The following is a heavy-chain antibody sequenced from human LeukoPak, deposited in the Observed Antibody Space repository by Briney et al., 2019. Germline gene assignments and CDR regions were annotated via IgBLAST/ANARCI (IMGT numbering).Heavy chain of an antibody. CDR3: ARDHPDYDFWSGYSDYGMDV. CDR1: GFTSSSYS. J-gene: IGHJ6*02. Sequence: AGGSLRLSCAASGFTSSSYSMNWVRQAPGKGLEWVSYISSSSTIYYADSVKGRFTISRDNAKNSLYLQMNSLRAEDTAVYYCARDHPDYDFWSGYSDYGMDVWGQGTTVTVSS. V-gene: IGHV3-48*01. CDR2: ISSSSTI. D-gene: IGHD3-3*01.